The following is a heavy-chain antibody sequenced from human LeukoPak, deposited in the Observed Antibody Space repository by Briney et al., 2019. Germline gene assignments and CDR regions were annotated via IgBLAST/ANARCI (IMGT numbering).Heavy chain of an antibody. D-gene: IGHD2-2*01. Sequence: GRSPRLSCAASGFTFSSYAMHWVRQAPGKGLEWVAVISYDGSNKYYADSVKGRFTISRDNSKNTLYLQMNSLRAEDTAVYYCARDRRRDTSAMDVWGKGTTVTVSS. J-gene: IGHJ6*04. CDR3: ARDRRRDTSAMDV. CDR1: GFTFSSYA. V-gene: IGHV3-30*01. CDR2: ISYDGSNK.